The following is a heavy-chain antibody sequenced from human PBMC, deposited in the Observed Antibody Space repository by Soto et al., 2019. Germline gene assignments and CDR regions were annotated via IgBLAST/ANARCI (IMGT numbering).Heavy chain of an antibody. Sequence: ASVKVSCKASGYTFTSYGISWVRQAPGQGLEWMGWISAYNGNTNYAQKLQGRVTMTTDTSTSTAYMELRSLRSDDTAVYYCARDGPWYYYDSSGYQTFDYWGQGTLVTAPQ. D-gene: IGHD3-22*01. CDR1: GYTFTSYG. J-gene: IGHJ4*02. CDR2: ISAYNGNT. V-gene: IGHV1-18*01. CDR3: ARDGPWYYYDSSGYQTFDY.